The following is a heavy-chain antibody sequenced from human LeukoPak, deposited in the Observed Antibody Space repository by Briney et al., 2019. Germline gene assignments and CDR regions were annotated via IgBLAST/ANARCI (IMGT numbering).Heavy chain of an antibody. Sequence: GSLRLSCAASGFTLSSYAMSWVRQPPGKGLEWIGEINHSGSTNYNPSLKSQVTISVDTSKNQFSLKLSSVTAADTAVYYCARLVSAYYYMDVWGKGTTVTVSS. CDR2: INHSGST. CDR1: GFTLSSYA. D-gene: IGHD2-2*01. V-gene: IGHV4-34*01. J-gene: IGHJ6*03. CDR3: ARLVSAYYYMDV.